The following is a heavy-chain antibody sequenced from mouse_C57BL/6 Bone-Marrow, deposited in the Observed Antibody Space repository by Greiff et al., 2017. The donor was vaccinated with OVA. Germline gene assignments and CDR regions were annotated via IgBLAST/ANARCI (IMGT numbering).Heavy chain of an antibody. D-gene: IGHD2-10*01. CDR3: ARPLLWFAY. J-gene: IGHJ3*01. Sequence: VQLQQPGAELVKPGASVKLSCKASGSTFTSYWMHWVKQRPGQGLEWIGMIHPTHGSTNYNPKFKCKATLTVDKASSTAYMQLSSLTSEDSAVYYCARPLLWFAYWGQGTLVTVSA. V-gene: IGHV1-64*01. CDR1: GSTFTSYW. CDR2: IHPTHGST.